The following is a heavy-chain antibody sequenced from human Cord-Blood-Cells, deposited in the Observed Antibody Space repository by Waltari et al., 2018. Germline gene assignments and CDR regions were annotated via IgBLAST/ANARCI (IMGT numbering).Heavy chain of an antibody. CDR3: AKDIGGATTYYYYGMDV. D-gene: IGHD1-26*01. CDR2: ISWDGGST. J-gene: IGHJ6*02. CDR1: GFTFDDYA. Sequence: EVQLVESGGVVVQPGGSLRLSCAASGFTFDDYAMPWVRQAPGKGLEWVSLISWDGGSTYYADSVKGRFTISRDNSKNSLYLQMNSLRAEDTALYYCAKDIGGATTYYYYGMDVWGQGTTVTVSS. V-gene: IGHV3-43D*03.